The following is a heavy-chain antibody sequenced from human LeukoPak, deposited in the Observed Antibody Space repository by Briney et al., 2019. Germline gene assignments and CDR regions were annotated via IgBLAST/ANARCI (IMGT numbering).Heavy chain of an antibody. CDR1: GGSISSSSYY. D-gene: IGHD3-22*01. J-gene: IGHJ5*02. V-gene: IGHV4-39*01. CDR2: IYYSGST. Sequence: PSETLSLTCTVSGGSISSSSYYWGWIRQPPGKGLEWIGSIYYSGSTYYNPSLKSRVTISVDTSKNQFSLKLSSVTAADAAVYYCARRHYYDVWFDPWGQGTLVTVSS. CDR3: ARRHYYDVWFDP.